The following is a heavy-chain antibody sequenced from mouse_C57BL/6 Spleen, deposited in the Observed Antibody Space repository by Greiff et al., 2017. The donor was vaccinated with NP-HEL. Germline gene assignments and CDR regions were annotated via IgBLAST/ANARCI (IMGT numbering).Heavy chain of an antibody. CDR1: GYTFTDYY. CDR3: ARSGGSSLFDY. J-gene: IGHJ2*01. CDR2: INPNNGGT. D-gene: IGHD1-1*01. Sequence: VQLQQSGPELVKPGASVKISCKASGYTFTDYYMNWVKQSHGKSLEWIGDINPNNGGTSYNQKFKGKATLTVDKSSSTAYMELRSLTSEDSAVYYCARSGGSSLFDYWGQGTTLTVSS. V-gene: IGHV1-26*01.